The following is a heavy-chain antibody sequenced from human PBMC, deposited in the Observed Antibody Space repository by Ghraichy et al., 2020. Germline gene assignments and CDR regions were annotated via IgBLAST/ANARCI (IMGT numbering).Heavy chain of an antibody. Sequence: GGSLRLSCAASGFTFSNAWMSWVRQAPGKGLEWVGRIKSKTDGGTTDYAAPVKGRFTISRDDSKNTLYLQMNSLKTEDTAVYYCTTDQLWFGELVLLYYFDYWGQGTLVTVSS. D-gene: IGHD3-10*01. J-gene: IGHJ4*02. V-gene: IGHV3-15*01. CDR2: IKSKTDGGTT. CDR1: GFTFSNAW. CDR3: TTDQLWFGELVLLYYFDY.